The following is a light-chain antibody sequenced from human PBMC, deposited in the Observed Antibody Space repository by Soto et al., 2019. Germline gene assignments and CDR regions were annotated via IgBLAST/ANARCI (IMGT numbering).Light chain of an antibody. V-gene: IGKV3D-20*01. CDR2: VAS. CDR1: QCVSSSY. CDR3: QQYGSSPFT. Sequence: PGERATLSCGASQCVSSSYLAWYQQKPGLAPRLLIYVASSRATGIPDRFSGSGSGTDFTLTISRLEPEDFAVYYCQQYGSSPFTFGPGTKVDIK. J-gene: IGKJ3*01.